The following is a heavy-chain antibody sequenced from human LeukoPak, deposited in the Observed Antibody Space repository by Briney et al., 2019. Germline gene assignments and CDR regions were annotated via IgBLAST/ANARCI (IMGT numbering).Heavy chain of an antibody. D-gene: IGHD6-13*01. J-gene: IGHJ5*02. CDR3: ARVVTTSGTGFDP. CDR1: GGSISGVY. V-gene: IGHV4-59*01. Sequence: SETLSLTCSVSGGSISGVYWTWIRQPPGKGLEWIGSIHYSGTTDYNPSLKSRVTISVDTSKNQFSLKLRSVTAADTAVYYCARVVTTSGTGFDPWGQGTLVTVSS. CDR2: IHYSGTT.